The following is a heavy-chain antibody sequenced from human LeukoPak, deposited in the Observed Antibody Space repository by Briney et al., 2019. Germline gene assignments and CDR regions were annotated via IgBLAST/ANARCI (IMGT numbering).Heavy chain of an antibody. CDR3: AKASTSWYIAFDI. V-gene: IGHV3-23*01. D-gene: IGHD2-2*02. CDR1: GFTFSSYA. J-gene: IGHJ3*02. Sequence: GGSLRLSCAASGFTFSSYAMSWVRQAPGRGLEWVSAISGSGGSTYYADSVKGRFTISRDNSKNTLYLQMNSLRAEDTAVYYCAKASTSWYIAFDIWGQGTMVTVSS. CDR2: ISGSGGST.